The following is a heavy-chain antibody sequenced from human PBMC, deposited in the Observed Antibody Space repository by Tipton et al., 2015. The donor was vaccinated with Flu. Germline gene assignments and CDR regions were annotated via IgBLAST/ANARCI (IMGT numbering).Heavy chain of an antibody. CDR3: ARGGYNLVY. D-gene: IGHD5-24*01. J-gene: IGHJ4*02. Sequence: TLSLTCTVSGDSVSSYYWSWIRQPAGKGLEWTGRIYSSGSTNYNPSLKSRVTMSVDTSKNQFSLKLNSVAAADTAVYYCARGGYNLVYWGQGTLVTVSS. CDR2: IYSSGST. CDR1: GDSVSSYY. V-gene: IGHV4-4*07.